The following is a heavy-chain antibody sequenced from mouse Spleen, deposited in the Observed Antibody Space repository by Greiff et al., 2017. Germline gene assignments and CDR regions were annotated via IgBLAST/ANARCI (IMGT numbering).Heavy chain of an antibody. V-gene: IGHV2-6-1*01. Sequence: QVQLQETGPGLVAPSQSLSITCTVSGFSLTSYGVHWVRQPPGKGLEWLVVIWSDGSTNYNSALKSRLSISKDNSKSQVFLKMNSLQTDDTAMYYCARQSDYDYDGWFAYWGQGTLVTVSA. CDR3: ARQSDYDYDGWFAY. CDR2: IWSDGST. CDR1: GFSLTSYG. J-gene: IGHJ3*01. D-gene: IGHD2-4*01.